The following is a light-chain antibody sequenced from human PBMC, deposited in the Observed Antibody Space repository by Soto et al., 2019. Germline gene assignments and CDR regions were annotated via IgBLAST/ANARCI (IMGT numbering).Light chain of an antibody. J-gene: IGKJ1*01. CDR3: QQYGSSPRT. CDR1: QSVSSSS. Sequence: ELELRQSPATLSLSPGERATLSCRASQSVSSSSLAWYQQKPGQAPRLLLYDASSRATGIPDRFSGSGSGTDFTLTISRLEPEDFAVYYCQQYGSSPRTFGQGTKVDI. V-gene: IGKV3-20*01. CDR2: DAS.